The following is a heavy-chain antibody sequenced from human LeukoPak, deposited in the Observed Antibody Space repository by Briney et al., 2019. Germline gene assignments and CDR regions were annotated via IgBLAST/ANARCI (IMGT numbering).Heavy chain of an antibody. V-gene: IGHV1-2*02. J-gene: IGHJ3*02. CDR1: GYTFTSYG. Sequence: ASVKVSCKASGYTFTSYGISWVRQAPGQGLEWMGWINPKSGSTNYAQKFQGRVTMTRDTSISTAYMELSSLRSEDTAVYYCATWGRYYDSGSYSHDGFDIWGQGTMVTVSS. D-gene: IGHD3-10*01. CDR2: INPKSGST. CDR3: ATWGRYYDSGSYSHDGFDI.